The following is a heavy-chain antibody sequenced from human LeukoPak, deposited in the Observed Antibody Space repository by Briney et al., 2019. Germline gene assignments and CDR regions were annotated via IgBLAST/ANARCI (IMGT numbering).Heavy chain of an antibody. Sequence: GGSLRLSCAASGFTFGTYGMHWVRQAPGKGLEWVAFTRYDGSNKDYVDSVKGRFTISRDNSKNTLYLQMNSLRGEDTALYYCAKDDSGNSLDYWGQGTPVTVSS. CDR3: AKDDSGNSLDY. V-gene: IGHV3-30*02. J-gene: IGHJ4*02. D-gene: IGHD2/OR15-2a*01. CDR2: TRYDGSNK. CDR1: GFTFGTYG.